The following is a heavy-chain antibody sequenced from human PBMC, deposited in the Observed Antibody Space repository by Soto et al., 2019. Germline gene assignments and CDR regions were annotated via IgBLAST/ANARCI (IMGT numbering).Heavy chain of an antibody. Sequence: GGSLRLSCAASGFTVSSYSMHWVRQAPGKGLEWVAVISDDGSNKYYADSVKGRFTISRDISENTLSLQLTSLRVEETALYYCSLALERRALYPVDDWGQETMVTVSS. CDR1: GFTVSSYS. V-gene: IGHV3-30-3*01. D-gene: IGHD1-1*01. CDR3: SLALERRALYPVDD. CDR2: ISDDGSNK. J-gene: IGHJ4*02.